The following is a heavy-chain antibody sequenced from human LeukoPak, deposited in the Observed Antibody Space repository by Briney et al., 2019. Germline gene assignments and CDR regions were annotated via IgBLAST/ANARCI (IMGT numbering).Heavy chain of an antibody. Sequence: GESLKISCKGSGYSFTSYWIGWVRQMPGKGLEWMGIIYPGDSYTRYSPSFQGQVTISADKSISTAYLQWSSLKASDTAMYYCARQRKVAYCGGDCYGPHDAFDIWGQGTMVTVSS. D-gene: IGHD2-21*02. CDR1: GYSFTSYW. J-gene: IGHJ3*02. CDR3: ARQRKVAYCGGDCYGPHDAFDI. CDR2: IYPGDSYT. V-gene: IGHV5-51*01.